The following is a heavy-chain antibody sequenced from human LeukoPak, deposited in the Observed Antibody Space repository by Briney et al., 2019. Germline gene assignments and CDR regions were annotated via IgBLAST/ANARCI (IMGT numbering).Heavy chain of an antibody. CDR3: ARRYYYDRRGYYFDY. V-gene: IGHV3-7*01. D-gene: IGHD3-22*01. J-gene: IGHJ4*02. CDR2: IKQDGSEK. CDR1: GFTFSSYW. Sequence: GESLRLSCAASGFTFSSYWMSWVRQAPGKGLEWVANIKQDGSEKYYVDSVKGRFTISRDNAKNSLYLQMNSLRAEDTAVYYCARRYYYDRRGYYFDYWGQGTLVTVSS.